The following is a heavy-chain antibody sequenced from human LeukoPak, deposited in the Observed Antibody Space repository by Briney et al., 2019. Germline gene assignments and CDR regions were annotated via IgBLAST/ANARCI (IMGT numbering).Heavy chain of an antibody. J-gene: IGHJ6*02. CDR2: INPNSGGT. V-gene: IGHV1-2*02. CDR3: ARDHCSSTSCPHPHYYYGMDV. CDR1: GYTFTGYY. Sequence: ASVKVSCKASGYTFTGYYMHWVRQAPGQGLGWMGWINPNSGGTNYAQKFQGRVTMTRDTSISTAYMELSRLRSDDTAVYYCARDHCSSTSCPHPHYYYGMDVWGQGTTVTVSS. D-gene: IGHD2-2*01.